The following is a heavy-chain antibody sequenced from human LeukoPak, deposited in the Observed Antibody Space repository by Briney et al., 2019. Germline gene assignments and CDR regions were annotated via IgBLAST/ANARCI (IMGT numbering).Heavy chain of an antibody. V-gene: IGHV3-23*01. CDR3: AKGAYTPLVISFDI. D-gene: IGHD5-18*01. CDR2: LTGSGGST. Sequence: GRSLRLSCAATGFTFSSFAMSWVRQAPGEVLEWVSDLTGSGGSTYYADSVKGRFTISRDNSKSTLYLQMNSLRAEDTAVYYCAKGAYTPLVISFDIWGQGTMVTVSS. J-gene: IGHJ3*02. CDR1: GFTFSSFA.